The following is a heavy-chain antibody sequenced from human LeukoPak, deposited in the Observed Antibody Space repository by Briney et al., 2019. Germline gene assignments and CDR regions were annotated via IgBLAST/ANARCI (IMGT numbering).Heavy chain of an antibody. V-gene: IGHV1-8*01. J-gene: IGHJ4*02. CDR1: GYTFTSYE. D-gene: IGHD6-13*01. CDR3: ARGPIFSSSWYVDY. Sequence: ASVKVSCKASGYTFTSYEINWVRQATGQGLEWMGWMNPNSGNTGYAQKFQGRVTMTRTTSISTAYMELSSLRSEDTAVYYCARGPIFSSSWYVDYWGQGTLVTVSS. CDR2: MNPNSGNT.